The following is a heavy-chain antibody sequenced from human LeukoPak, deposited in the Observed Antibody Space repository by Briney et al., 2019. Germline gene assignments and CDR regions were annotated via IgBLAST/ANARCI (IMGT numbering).Heavy chain of an antibody. J-gene: IGHJ4*02. Sequence: ASVKVSCKASGYTFTSYDNNWVRQATGQGLEWMGWMNPNSGNTGYAQKFQGRVTMTRNTSISTAYMELSSLRSEDTAVYYCARGQIAVAGTVDYWGQGTLVTVSS. CDR3: ARGQIAVAGTVDY. D-gene: IGHD6-19*01. V-gene: IGHV1-8*01. CDR2: MNPNSGNT. CDR1: GYTFTSYD.